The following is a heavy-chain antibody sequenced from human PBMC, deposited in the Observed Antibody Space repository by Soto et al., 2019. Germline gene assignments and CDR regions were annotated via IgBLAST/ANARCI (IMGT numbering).Heavy chain of an antibody. V-gene: IGHV3-23*01. D-gene: IGHD4-17*01. CDR1: GFTFSSYA. J-gene: IGHJ4*02. Sequence: PGGSLRLSCAASGFTFSSYAMSWVRQAPGTGLEWVSAISGSGGSTYYADSVKGRFTISRDTSKNTLYLQMNSLRAEDTAVYYCAKDPGDYGFYDYWGQGTLVTVSS. CDR3: AKDPGDYGFYDY. CDR2: ISGSGGST.